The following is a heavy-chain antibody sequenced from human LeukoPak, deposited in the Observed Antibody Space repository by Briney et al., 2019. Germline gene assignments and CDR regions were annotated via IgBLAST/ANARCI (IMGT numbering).Heavy chain of an antibody. V-gene: IGHV3-30-3*01. CDR1: GFTFSSYA. CDR2: ISYDGSSK. J-gene: IGHJ4*02. Sequence: PGRSLRLSCAASGFTFSSYAMHWVRQAPGKGLEWVAVISYDGSSKYYADSVKGRFTISRDNSKNTLCLQMNSLRAEDTAVYYCARGAPKGHYYDSSGYWGQGTLVTVSS. D-gene: IGHD3-22*01. CDR3: ARGAPKGHYYDSSGY.